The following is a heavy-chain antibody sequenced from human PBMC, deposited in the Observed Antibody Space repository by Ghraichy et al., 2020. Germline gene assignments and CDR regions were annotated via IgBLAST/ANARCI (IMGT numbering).Heavy chain of an antibody. J-gene: IGHJ6*02. CDR1: GYTFTSYD. Sequence: ASVKVSCKASGYTFTSYDINWVRQATGQGLEWMGWMNPNSGNTGYAQKFQGRVTMTRNTSISTAYMELSSLRSEDTAVYYCASIVVVPAANTPRVDYYYGMDVWGQGTTVTVSS. CDR2: MNPNSGNT. D-gene: IGHD2-2*01. V-gene: IGHV1-8*01. CDR3: ASIVVVPAANTPRVDYYYGMDV.